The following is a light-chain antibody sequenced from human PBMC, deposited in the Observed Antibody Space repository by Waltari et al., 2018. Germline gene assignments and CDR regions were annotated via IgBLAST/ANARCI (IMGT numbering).Light chain of an antibody. V-gene: IGKV1-9*01. Sequence: IQVTTSPSSLSASVGDSFPITCRASQGISSYLAWYQQKPGKAPNLLIYSAFTLQSGVPSRFSGSGSGTDFTLTISSLQPEDFATYYCQQFNTYPLTFGQGTRLEIK. J-gene: IGKJ5*01. CDR3: QQFNTYPLT. CDR2: SAF. CDR1: QGISSY.